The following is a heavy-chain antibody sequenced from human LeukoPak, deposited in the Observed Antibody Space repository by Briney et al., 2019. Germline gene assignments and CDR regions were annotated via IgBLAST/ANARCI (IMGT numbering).Heavy chain of an antibody. CDR1: GFSFSSYS. D-gene: IGHD6-19*01. Sequence: GGSLRLSCAASGFSFSSYSMHWVRQPPGRGLEWVSVISYDGSNQYYADSVKGRFTISRDNSKNTLYLQMNSLRAEDTAVYYCAKGKTSSSGWAHFDYWGQGTLVTVSS. V-gene: IGHV3-30*04. CDR3: AKGKTSSSGWAHFDY. CDR2: ISYDGSNQ. J-gene: IGHJ4*02.